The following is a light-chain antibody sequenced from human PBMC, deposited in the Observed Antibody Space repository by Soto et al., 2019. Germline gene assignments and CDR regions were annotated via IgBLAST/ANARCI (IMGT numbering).Light chain of an antibody. V-gene: IGLV1-47*01. CDR2: GNN. CDR1: SSNIGSNY. CDR3: AAWDGSLSGWV. Sequence: QPVLPQSPSASGTPGQRVDISCSGSSSNIGSNYVYWYQQLPGTAPKLLMYGNNQRPSGVPDRFSGSKYGTSASLAISDLRSEEEADYFCAAWDGSLSGWVFGGGTKLTVL. J-gene: IGLJ3*02.